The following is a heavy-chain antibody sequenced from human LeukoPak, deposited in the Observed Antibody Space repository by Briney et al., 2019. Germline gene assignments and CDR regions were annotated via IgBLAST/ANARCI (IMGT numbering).Heavy chain of an antibody. D-gene: IGHD2-2*01. Sequence: SVKVSCKASGGTFSSYAISWVRQAPGQGLEWMGGIIPIFGTANYAQKFQGRVTIAADESTSTAYMELSSLRSEDTAVYYCAHIVVVPAAINKGHYFDYWGQGTLVTVSS. CDR2: IIPIFGTA. CDR3: AHIVVVPAAINKGHYFDY. J-gene: IGHJ4*02. V-gene: IGHV1-69*13. CDR1: GGTFSSYA.